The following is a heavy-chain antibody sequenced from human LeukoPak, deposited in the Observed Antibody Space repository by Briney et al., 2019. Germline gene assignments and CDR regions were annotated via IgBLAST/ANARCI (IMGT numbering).Heavy chain of an antibody. J-gene: IGHJ4*02. D-gene: IGHD2-15*01. CDR1: GFTFSTYA. CDR3: AKGYCSGGICYYFDY. Sequence: PGGSLRLSCAASGFTFSTYAMSWVRQAPGKGLEWVSAIGRSAGNTYYADSVKGRFTISRDNSKNTLYLQMNSLRAEDTAVYYCAKGYCSGGICYYFDYWGQGTLVTVSS. CDR2: IGRSAGNT. V-gene: IGHV3-23*01.